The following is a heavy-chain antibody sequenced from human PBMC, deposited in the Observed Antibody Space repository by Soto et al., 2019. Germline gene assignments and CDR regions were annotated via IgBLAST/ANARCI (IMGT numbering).Heavy chain of an antibody. CDR1: GGSISSSSYY. V-gene: IGHV4-39*01. CDR2: IYYSGST. Sequence: ETLSLTCTVSGGSISSSSYYWGWIRQPPGKGLEWIGSIYYSGSTYYNPSLKSRVTISVDTSKNQFSLKLSSVTAADTAVYYCAGSGSYFPYYGMDVWGQGTTVTVSS. CDR3: AGSGSYFPYYGMDV. D-gene: IGHD3-10*01. J-gene: IGHJ6*02.